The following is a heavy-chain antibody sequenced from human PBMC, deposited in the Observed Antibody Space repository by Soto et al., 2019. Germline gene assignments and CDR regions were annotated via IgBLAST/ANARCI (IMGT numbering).Heavy chain of an antibody. CDR1: GYIFTNYA. J-gene: IGHJ4*02. D-gene: IGHD6-19*01. Sequence: QVQLVQSGAEVTKPGASVKVSCKASGYIFTNYAIHWVRQAPGQRLEWMGWINAGNGEIRYSQKFQDRLTITRDTSASAAYMDLSSLTSEDTAVYYCARDGVVWGASGWYDYWGQGTLVTVSS. CDR2: INAGNGEI. V-gene: IGHV1-3*01. CDR3: ARDGVVWGASGWYDY.